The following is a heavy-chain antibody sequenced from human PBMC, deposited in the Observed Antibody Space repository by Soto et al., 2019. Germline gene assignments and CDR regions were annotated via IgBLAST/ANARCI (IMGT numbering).Heavy chain of an antibody. CDR2: IWYDGSNK. V-gene: IGHV3-33*03. Sequence: QAQLVESGGGVVQPGTSLRLFCAASGFTISTHGMHWVRQAPGKGLEWLANIWYDGSNKFYAESVKGRFSISEDNSKNTLHLQMSSLRAEDTAVYYSAAATPWNFHLPYRCQGTQVTVSS. J-gene: IGHJ4*02. CDR3: AAATPWNFHLPY. CDR1: GFTISTHG. D-gene: IGHD1-7*01.